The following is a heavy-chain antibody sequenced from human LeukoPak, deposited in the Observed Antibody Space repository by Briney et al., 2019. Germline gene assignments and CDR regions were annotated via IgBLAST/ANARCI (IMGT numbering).Heavy chain of an antibody. J-gene: IGHJ4*02. CDR2: ISSSGSTI. D-gene: IGHD3-10*01. CDR3: ARDRHHRFGELFP. V-gene: IGHV3-48*03. Sequence: GGSLRLSCAASGFTFSSYEMNWVRQAPGKGLEWGSYISSSGSTIYYADSVKGRLTISRDNAKNSLYLQMNILRAEDTAVYYCARDRHHRFGELFPWGQGARVTVSS. CDR1: GFTFSSYE.